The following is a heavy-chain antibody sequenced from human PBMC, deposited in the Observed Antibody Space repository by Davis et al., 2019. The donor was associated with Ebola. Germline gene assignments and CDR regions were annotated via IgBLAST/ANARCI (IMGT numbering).Heavy chain of an antibody. D-gene: IGHD1-1*01. CDR2: VYKSGGT. Sequence: PGGSLRLSCTVSGDTTAIHYYSWVRQSPGKGLEWIGYVYKSGGTDYNPPLKSRVTISLDTSKTQVSLNLNSVTAADTAIYFFAGIGNNWHSPLDYWGQGTRVTVSS. CDR3: AGIGNNWHSPLDY. CDR1: GDTTAIHY. V-gene: IGHV4-59*11. J-gene: IGHJ4*02.